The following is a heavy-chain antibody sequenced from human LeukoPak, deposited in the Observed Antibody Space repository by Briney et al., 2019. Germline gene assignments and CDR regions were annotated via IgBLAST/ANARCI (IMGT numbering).Heavy chain of an antibody. CDR3: ARGPYSGSHYYYYYMDV. CDR2: IRYDGSNK. D-gene: IGHD1-26*01. J-gene: IGHJ6*03. CDR1: GFTFSTYA. V-gene: IGHV3-30*02. Sequence: GGSLRLSCAASGFTFSTYAMSWARQAPGKGLEWVAFIRYDGSNKYYADSVKGRFTISRDNSKNTLYLQMNSLRAEDTAVYYCARGPYSGSHYYYYYMDVWGKGTTVTISS.